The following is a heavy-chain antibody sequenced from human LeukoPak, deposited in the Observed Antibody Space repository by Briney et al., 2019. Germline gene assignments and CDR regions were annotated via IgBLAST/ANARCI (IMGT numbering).Heavy chain of an antibody. Sequence: SETLSLTCAVYGGSFSGYYWSWIRQPPGKGLEWIGEINHSGSTNYNPSLKSRVTISVDTSKNQFSLKVSSVTAADTAVYYCARDSGPRFDYWGQGTLVTVSS. CDR1: GGSFSGYY. V-gene: IGHV4-34*01. J-gene: IGHJ4*02. CDR2: INHSGST. D-gene: IGHD6-19*01. CDR3: ARDSGPRFDY.